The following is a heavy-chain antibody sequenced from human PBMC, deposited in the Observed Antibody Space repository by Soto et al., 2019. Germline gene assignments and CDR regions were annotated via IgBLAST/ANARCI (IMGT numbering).Heavy chain of an antibody. CDR3: PRGTPVADDY. CDR1: GGSISSGGYS. Sequence: SETLSLTCAVSGGSISSGGYSWSWIRQPPGKGLEWIGYIYHSGSTYYNPSLKSRVTISVDRSKNQFSLKLSSVTAADTAVYYCPRGTPVADDYWGQGPLVTVSP. J-gene: IGHJ4*02. V-gene: IGHV4-30-2*01. D-gene: IGHD6-19*01. CDR2: IYHSGST.